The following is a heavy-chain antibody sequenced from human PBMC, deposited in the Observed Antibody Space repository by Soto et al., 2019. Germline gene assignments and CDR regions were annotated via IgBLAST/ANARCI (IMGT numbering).Heavy chain of an antibody. V-gene: IGHV3-23*01. J-gene: IGHJ4*02. D-gene: IGHD6-13*01. Sequence: DVQLLESGGGLVQPGGSLTLSCAASGFSFSNYAMHWVRQAPGKGLEWVSTIQDSGDDTYYWDSVRGRFTISRDNSKNTLYLQMTSLRAEDTALYHCVKGGASYTSCWYANWGQGMLVTVSS. CDR1: GFSFSNYA. CDR3: VKGGASYTSCWYAN. CDR2: IQDSGDDT.